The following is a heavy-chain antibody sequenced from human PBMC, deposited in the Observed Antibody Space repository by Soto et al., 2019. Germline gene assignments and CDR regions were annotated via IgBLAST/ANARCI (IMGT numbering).Heavy chain of an antibody. J-gene: IGHJ4*02. D-gene: IGHD1-1*01. CDR3: ARVRDDTVRDGRFDY. CDR1: GGSFSGYY. V-gene: IGHV4-34*01. CDR2: INHSGST. Sequence: SETLSLTCAVYGGSFSGYYWSWIRQPPGKGLEWIGEINHSGSTNYNPSLKSRVTISVDTSKNQFSLKLSSVTAADTAVYYCARVRDDTVRDGRFDYWGQGTLVTVSP.